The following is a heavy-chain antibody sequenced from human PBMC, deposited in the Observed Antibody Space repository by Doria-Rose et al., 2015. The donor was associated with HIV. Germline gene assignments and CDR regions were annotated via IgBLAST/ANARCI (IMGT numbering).Heavy chain of an antibody. V-gene: IGHV3-9*01. CDR1: GFSFESYA. CDR2: ISWDSGAK. Sequence: VQLQESGGGLVQPGRSLRLSCVGSGFSFESYAMHWVRLAPGKGLEWVAGISWDSGAKGNADSVEGRFTISRDNAKMSVYLEMRSLRPEDTAFYYCAKAPIIGPKYYFYMDVWGKGTSVTVSS. D-gene: IGHD3-3*01. CDR3: AKAPIIGPKYYFYMDV. J-gene: IGHJ6*03.